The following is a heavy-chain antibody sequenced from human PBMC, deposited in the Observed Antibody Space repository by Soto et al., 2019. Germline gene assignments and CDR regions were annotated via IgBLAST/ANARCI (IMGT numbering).Heavy chain of an antibody. Sequence: WGCLTVCCATADLTFSGYGMHWVRHAGCRGLEWVAVISYDGSNKYYVDSVKGRVTICRDNSKNTLYLQMNSLRAEDTAVYYCAQDYEERSRSCPAHWGQGTVVTVSS. V-gene: IGHV3-30*18. CDR2: ISYDGSNK. CDR1: DLTFSGYG. CDR3: AQDYEERSRSCPAH. J-gene: IGHJ4*02. D-gene: IGHD6-13*01.